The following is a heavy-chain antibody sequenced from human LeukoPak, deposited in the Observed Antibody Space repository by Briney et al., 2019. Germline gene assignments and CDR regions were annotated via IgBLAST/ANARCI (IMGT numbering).Heavy chain of an antibody. Sequence: SVKVSCKASGGTFSSYAISWVRQAPGQGLEWMGGIIPIFGTATYAQKFQGRVTITTDESTSTAYMELSSLRSEDTAVYYCARERYGSGSYTLAFRRRNHDAFDIWGQGTMVTVSS. CDR3: ARERYGSGSYTLAFRRRNHDAFDI. V-gene: IGHV1-69*05. D-gene: IGHD3-10*01. CDR2: IIPIFGTA. CDR1: GGTFSSYA. J-gene: IGHJ3*02.